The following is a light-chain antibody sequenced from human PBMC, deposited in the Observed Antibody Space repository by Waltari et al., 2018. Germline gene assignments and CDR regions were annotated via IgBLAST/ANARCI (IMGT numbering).Light chain of an antibody. CDR1: TNDLGSYNY. Sequence: SALTQPRSVSGSPGQSVTISCTGTTNDLGSYNYVSWYQQHPGKAPKLIILGVTKRPPGVPDRLPGAKSGNTASLTISGLRAEDEAEYYCCSYAGSYTWVFGGGTKLTVV. J-gene: IGLJ3*02. CDR3: CSYAGSYTWV. CDR2: GVT. V-gene: IGLV2-11*01.